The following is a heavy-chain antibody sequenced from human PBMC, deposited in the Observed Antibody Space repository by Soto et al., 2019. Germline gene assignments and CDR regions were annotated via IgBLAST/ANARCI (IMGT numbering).Heavy chain of an antibody. V-gene: IGHV3-30*18. Sequence: QVRLVESGGGVVQPGRSLRLSCAASGFTFSDYGMHWVRQAPGKGLEWVAIISNDGSNKYYADSVKGRFTFSRDNSKNTMYLQMNSLRTEDTAVYYCAKDLLSRRQWLVHGWDYWGHGTLVIVSS. D-gene: IGHD6-19*01. CDR2: ISNDGSNK. CDR3: AKDLLSRRQWLVHGWDY. J-gene: IGHJ4*01. CDR1: GFTFSDYG.